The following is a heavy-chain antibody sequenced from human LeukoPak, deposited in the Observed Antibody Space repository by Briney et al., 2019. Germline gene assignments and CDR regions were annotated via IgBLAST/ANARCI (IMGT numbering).Heavy chain of an antibody. J-gene: IGHJ3*02. V-gene: IGHV3-23*01. D-gene: IGHD3-22*01. CDR2: ISGSGGST. Sequence: GGSLRLSCAASGFTFSSYAMSWVRQAPGKGLEWVSAISGSGGSTYYADSVKGRFTISRDNSKNTLYLQMNSLRAEDTAVYYCAKSKYYDSSGLGAFDIWGQGTMVTVSS. CDR1: GFTFSSYA. CDR3: AKSKYYDSSGLGAFDI.